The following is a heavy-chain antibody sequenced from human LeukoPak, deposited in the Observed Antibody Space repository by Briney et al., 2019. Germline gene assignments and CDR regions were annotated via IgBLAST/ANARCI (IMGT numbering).Heavy chain of an antibody. CDR2: ISSSSSYI. J-gene: IGHJ4*02. CDR1: GFTFSSYS. V-gene: IGHV3-21*01. Sequence: PGGSLRLSCAASGFTFSSYSMNWVRQAPGKGLEWVSSISSSSSYIYYADSVKGRFTISRDNAKNSLYLQMNSLRAEDTAVYYCARDRGYSGYDFGYWGQGTLVTVSS. CDR3: ARDRGYSGYDFGY. D-gene: IGHD5-12*01.